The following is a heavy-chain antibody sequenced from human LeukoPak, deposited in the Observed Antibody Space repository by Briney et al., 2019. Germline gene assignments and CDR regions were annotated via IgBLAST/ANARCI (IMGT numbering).Heavy chain of an antibody. Sequence: PSETLSLTCAVYGGSFSNYFWNWIRQPPGKVLEWIAEIHHTGHINYNPSLKSRVTVSVDRSKNQFSLKLTSVTAADTAVYYYALFEVVVGSTQDFWGQGTLVTVSS. V-gene: IGHV4-34*01. CDR2: IHHTGHI. J-gene: IGHJ4*02. CDR1: GGSFSNYF. D-gene: IGHD2-15*01. CDR3: ALFEVVVGSTQDF.